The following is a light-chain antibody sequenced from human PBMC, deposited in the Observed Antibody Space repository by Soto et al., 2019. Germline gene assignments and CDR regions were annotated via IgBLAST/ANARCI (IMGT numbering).Light chain of an antibody. V-gene: IGKV3D-20*01. J-gene: IGKJ1*01. CDR3: LQDYNYPRT. CDR1: QRVSVGF. CDR2: DTS. Sequence: DIVLTQSPVTLSLSPGERATVYCGASQRVSVGFLAWYQQKPGMAPRLILYDTSFRATGIPDRFSGSGSGTDFTLTISSLQPEDFATYYCLQDYNYPRTFGQGTKVDIK.